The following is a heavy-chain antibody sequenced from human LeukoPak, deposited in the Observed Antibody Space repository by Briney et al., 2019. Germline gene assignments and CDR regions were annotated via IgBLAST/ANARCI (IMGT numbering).Heavy chain of an antibody. Sequence: KPSETLSLTCTVSGGSISSDYWSWIRQPPGKGLEWIGYISHGGTTSYNPSLQSRVTISVDTSKNQFSLKVSSVNAADTAVYYCLQQLEDYYYYGMDVWGQGTTVTVSS. D-gene: IGHD6-13*01. J-gene: IGHJ6*02. CDR1: GGSISSDY. CDR3: LQQLEDYYYYGMDV. V-gene: IGHV4-59*08. CDR2: ISHGGTT.